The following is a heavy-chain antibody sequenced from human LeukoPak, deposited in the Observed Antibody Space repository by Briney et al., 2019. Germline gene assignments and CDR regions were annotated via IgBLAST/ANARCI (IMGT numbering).Heavy chain of an antibody. D-gene: IGHD3-22*01. J-gene: IGHJ3*02. CDR1: GGSFSGYY. V-gene: IGHV4-34*01. CDR2: INHSGST. Sequence: SETLSLTCAVYGGSFSGYYWSWIRQPPGKGLEWIGEINHSGSTNYNPSLKSRVTISVDTSKSQFSLNLRSVTAADTAVYYCARANYYDTSGYSRGAFDIWGQGTMVTVSS. CDR3: ARANYYDTSGYSRGAFDI.